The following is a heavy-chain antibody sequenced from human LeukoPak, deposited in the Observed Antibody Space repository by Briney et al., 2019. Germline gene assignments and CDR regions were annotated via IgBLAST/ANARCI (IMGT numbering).Heavy chain of an antibody. V-gene: IGHV1-46*01. J-gene: IGHJ4*02. CDR1: VYTFTAYY. CDR2: INPSGGST. Sequence: ASVKVSCKASVYTFTAYYMHWMRQAPGQGLEWMGMINPSGGSTSYAQKFQGRVTMTRDTSTSTVYMELNSLRSEDTAVYYCARVRLGFTGPHFDFWGQGTLVTVSS. D-gene: IGHD2-2*03. CDR3: ARVRLGFTGPHFDF.